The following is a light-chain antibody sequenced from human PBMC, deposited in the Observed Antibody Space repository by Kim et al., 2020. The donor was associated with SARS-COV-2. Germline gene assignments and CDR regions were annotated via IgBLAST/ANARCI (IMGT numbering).Light chain of an antibody. V-gene: IGLV3-19*01. CDR2: GKN. J-gene: IGLJ3*02. CDR3: NSRESSTNHWM. CDR1: RLRTYY. Sequence: GQKVRITCQGDRLRTYYASWYQQKPGQAPILVFYGKNNRPSGIPDRLSGSYSGNTASLTITAAQADDEADYYCNSRESSTNHWMFGGGTQLTVL.